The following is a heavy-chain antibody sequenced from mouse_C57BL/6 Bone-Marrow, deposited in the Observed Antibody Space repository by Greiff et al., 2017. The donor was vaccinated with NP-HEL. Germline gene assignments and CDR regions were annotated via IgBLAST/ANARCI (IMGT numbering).Heavy chain of an antibody. J-gene: IGHJ4*01. Sequence: QVQLKESGPGILQPSQTLSLTCSFSGFSLSTFGMGVGWIRQPSGKGLEWLAHIWWDDDKYYNPALKSRLTISKDTSKNQVFLKIANVDTADTATYYCARIDVGSSYPYYAMDYWGQGTSVTVSS. V-gene: IGHV8-8*01. CDR2: IWWDDDK. CDR1: GFSLSTFGMG. CDR3: ARIDVGSSYPYYAMDY. D-gene: IGHD1-1*01.